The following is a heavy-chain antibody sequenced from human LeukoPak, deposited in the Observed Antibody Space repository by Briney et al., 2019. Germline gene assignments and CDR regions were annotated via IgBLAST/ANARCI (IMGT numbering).Heavy chain of an antibody. CDR2: IKQDGSEK. V-gene: IGHV3-7*01. D-gene: IGHD6-19*01. CDR1: GFTFSSYW. Sequence: GGSLRLSCAASGFTFSSYWMSWVRQAPGKGLEWVANIKQDGSEKYYVGSVKGRFTISRDNAKNSLYLQMNSLRAEDTAVYYCARDRGQWLVSNYYYYGIDVWGQGTTVTVSS. J-gene: IGHJ6*02. CDR3: ARDRGQWLVSNYYYYGIDV.